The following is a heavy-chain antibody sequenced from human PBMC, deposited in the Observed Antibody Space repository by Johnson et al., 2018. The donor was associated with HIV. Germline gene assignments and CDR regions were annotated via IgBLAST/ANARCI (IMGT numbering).Heavy chain of an antibody. Sequence: VQLVESGGGVLRPGGSLRLSCEGFGFIFDDYGLNWVRQAPGKGLEWVSGINWNGGRTGYADSVKGRFTISRDNSKNTLYLQMNSLRAEDTAVYYCAKIGDTAMVTGAFDIWGQGTMVTVSS. CDR3: AKIGDTAMVTGAFDI. J-gene: IGHJ3*02. D-gene: IGHD5-18*01. CDR2: INWNGGRT. CDR1: GFIFDDYG. V-gene: IGHV3-20*04.